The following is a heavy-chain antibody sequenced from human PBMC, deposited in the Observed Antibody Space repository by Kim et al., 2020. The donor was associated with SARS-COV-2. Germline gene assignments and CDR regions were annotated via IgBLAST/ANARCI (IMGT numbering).Heavy chain of an antibody. V-gene: IGHV3-33*06. CDR3: AKDRVSGSYYVDY. Sequence: YADSVKGRFTISRDNSKNTLYLQMNSLRAEDTAVYYCAKDRVSGSYYVDYWGQGTLVTVSS. D-gene: IGHD1-26*01. J-gene: IGHJ4*02.